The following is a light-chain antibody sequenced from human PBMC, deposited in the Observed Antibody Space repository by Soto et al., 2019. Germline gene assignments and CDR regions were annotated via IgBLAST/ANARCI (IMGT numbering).Light chain of an antibody. V-gene: IGKV3-15*01. Sequence: EIVMTQSPATLSVSPGERATLSCRASQSISSDLAWYQQKPGLAPRLLIYGAATRATGIPARFSGSGSGTEFTPTISSLQSEDFAIYYCQQYNDWPPGTFGQGTKVEIK. CDR3: QQYNDWPPGT. J-gene: IGKJ1*01. CDR2: GAA. CDR1: QSISSD.